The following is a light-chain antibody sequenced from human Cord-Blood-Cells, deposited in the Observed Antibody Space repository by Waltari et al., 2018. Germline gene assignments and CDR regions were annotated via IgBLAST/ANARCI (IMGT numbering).Light chain of an antibody. Sequence: SYELTQPPSVSVSPGQTASITCSGAKSGETSACWYQQMPGQSPVLVIYQDSKRPSGIPERFSCSNSGNTATLTISGTQAMDEADYYCQAWDISTVGFGGGTKLTVL. J-gene: IGLJ2*01. V-gene: IGLV3-1*01. CDR2: QDS. CDR1: KSGETS. CDR3: QAWDISTVG.